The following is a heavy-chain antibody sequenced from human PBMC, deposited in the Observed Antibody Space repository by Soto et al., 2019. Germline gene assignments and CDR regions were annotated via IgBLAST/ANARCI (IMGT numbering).Heavy chain of an antibody. Sequence: GGSLRLSCAASGFTFSSYAMHWVRQAPGKGLEWVAVISYDGSNKYYADSVKGRFTISRDNSKNTLYLQMNSLRAEDTAVYYCARENNRYFDRPHFDYWGQETLVTVSS. CDR3: ARENNRYFDRPHFDY. CDR1: GFTFSSYA. V-gene: IGHV3-30-3*01. CDR2: ISYDGSNK. D-gene: IGHD3-9*01. J-gene: IGHJ4*02.